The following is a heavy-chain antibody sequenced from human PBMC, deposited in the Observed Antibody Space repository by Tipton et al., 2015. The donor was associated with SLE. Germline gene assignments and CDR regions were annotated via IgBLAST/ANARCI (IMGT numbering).Heavy chain of an antibody. V-gene: IGHV1-18*01. J-gene: IGHJ4*02. CDR1: GYTFSSYG. Sequence: QLVQSGGEGKTPGTSVKVSCKGSGYTFSSYGISWVRQAPGQGLEWMGWISPYNGNTNYAQKFQGRVTLTTDTSTGTAYMDMKSLRSDDTAVYYCARRRGLSNYFDHWGQGTLVTVSS. D-gene: IGHD3-16*01. CDR3: ARRRGLSNYFDH. CDR2: ISPYNGNT.